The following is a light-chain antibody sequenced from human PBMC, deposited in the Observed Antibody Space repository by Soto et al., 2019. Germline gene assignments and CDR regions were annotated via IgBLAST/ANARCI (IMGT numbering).Light chain of an antibody. V-gene: IGKV3-15*01. CDR2: VVS. CDR1: QSVSSK. CDR3: QQYNNWPHP. Sequence: EIVMTQSPATLSVSPGERATLSCRASQSVSSKLAWFQQKPGQAPSLLIYVVSTRATGVSVRFSGSGSGTEFTLTINSLQSEDFAVYYCQQYNNWPHPFGQGTKLEIK. J-gene: IGKJ2*01.